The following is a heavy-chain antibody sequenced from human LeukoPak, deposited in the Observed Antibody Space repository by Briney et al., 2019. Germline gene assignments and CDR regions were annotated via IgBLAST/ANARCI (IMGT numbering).Heavy chain of an antibody. J-gene: IGHJ5*02. CDR3: ARDVPRIMIFVVVTALDP. D-gene: IGHD3-3*01. Sequence: GASVKVSCKASGYTFTSYGISWVRQAPGQGLEWMGWISAYNGNTNYAQKLQGRVTMTTNTSTSTAYMERRSLTSDDTAVYYCARDVPRIMIFVVVTALDPSGQGTMVTVST. CDR1: GYTFTSYG. V-gene: IGHV1-18*01. CDR2: ISAYNGNT.